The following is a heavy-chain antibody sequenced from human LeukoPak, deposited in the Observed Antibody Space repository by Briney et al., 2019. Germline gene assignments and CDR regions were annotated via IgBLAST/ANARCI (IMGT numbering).Heavy chain of an antibody. CDR2: FDPEDGET. CDR3: ATPPRYSSGWYGFDY. CDR1: GYTLTELS. V-gene: IGHV1-24*01. D-gene: IGHD6-19*01. Sequence: ASVKVSCKVSGYTLTELSMHWVRQAPGKGLEWMGGFDPEDGETIYAQKFQGRVTMTEDTSTDTAYMELSSLRSEDTAAYYCATPPRYSSGWYGFDYWGQGTLVTVSS. J-gene: IGHJ4*02.